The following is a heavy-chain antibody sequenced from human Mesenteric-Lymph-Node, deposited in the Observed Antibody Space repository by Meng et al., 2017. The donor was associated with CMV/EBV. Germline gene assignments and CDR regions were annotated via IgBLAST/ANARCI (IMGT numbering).Heavy chain of an antibody. J-gene: IGHJ4*02. CDR1: EFTFNDHS. CDR2: ISDSGSHV. CDR3: ARDIGDCVSTTCYYFDS. V-gene: IGHV3-21*01. D-gene: IGHD2-2*03. Sequence: VQLVESGGVLVNPGGSLRLSCAASEFTFNDHSMNWVRQAPGRGLEWVSSISDSGSHVYYADSVKGRFTISRDNSKNSLSLQMNSLRAEDTAVYYCARDIGDCVSTTCYYFDSWGQGALVTVSS.